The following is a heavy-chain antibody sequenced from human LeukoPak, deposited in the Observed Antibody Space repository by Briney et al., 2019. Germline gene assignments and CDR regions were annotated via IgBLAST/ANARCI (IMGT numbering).Heavy chain of an antibody. CDR2: ISGSGDST. V-gene: IGHV3-23*01. J-gene: IGHJ4*02. D-gene: IGHD2-21*02. Sequence: GGSLRLSCVASGFTLRSYVMNWVRQTPGKGLEWVSSISGSGDSTFYADSVKGRFSISRDNSKNTLYLQVNGMRTEDTAVYYCAKDRLLNCRGDCYIFDYWGQGTVVTVSS. CDR3: AKDRLLNCRGDCYIFDY. CDR1: GFTLRSYV.